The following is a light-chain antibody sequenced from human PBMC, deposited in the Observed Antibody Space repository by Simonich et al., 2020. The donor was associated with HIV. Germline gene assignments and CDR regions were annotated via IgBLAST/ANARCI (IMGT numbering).Light chain of an antibody. Sequence: IQFTPSPSFLSASVVDRVTITCRASQGISSYLACYPQKPGKAPKLLIYAASTLQSGVPSRFSGSGSGTEFTLTISSLQPEDFATYYCQQYYSTPPTFGQGTKVEIK. J-gene: IGKJ1*01. CDR3: QQYYSTPPT. CDR2: AAS. CDR1: QGISSY. V-gene: IGKV1-9*01.